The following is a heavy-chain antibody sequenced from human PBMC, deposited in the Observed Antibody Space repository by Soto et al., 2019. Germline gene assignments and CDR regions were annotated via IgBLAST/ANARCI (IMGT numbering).Heavy chain of an antibody. CDR2: ISSSSSYI. D-gene: IGHD4-17*01. Sequence: GGSLRLSCAASGVTFSSYSMNWVRQAPGKGLEWVSSISSSSSYIYYADSVKGRFTISRDNAKNSLYLQMNSLRAEDTAVYYCARGAWGGDYDFDYWGQGTLVTVSS. J-gene: IGHJ4*02. CDR3: ARGAWGGDYDFDY. CDR1: GVTFSSYS. V-gene: IGHV3-21*01.